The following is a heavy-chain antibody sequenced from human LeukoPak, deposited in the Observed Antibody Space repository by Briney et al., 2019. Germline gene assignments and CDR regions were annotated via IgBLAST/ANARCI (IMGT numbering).Heavy chain of an antibody. CDR3: AKLSGGTTDFDY. CDR1: GFTFGTYA. Sequence: AGGSLRLSCAASGFTFGTYAMTWVRQAPGMGLEWVSTILNNGVSTYHADSVKGRFTISRDNSKNTLYLQMNSLRAEDTAVYYCAKLSGGTTDFDYWGQGTLVTVSS. J-gene: IGHJ4*02. V-gene: IGHV3-23*01. D-gene: IGHD4-11*01. CDR2: ILNNGVST.